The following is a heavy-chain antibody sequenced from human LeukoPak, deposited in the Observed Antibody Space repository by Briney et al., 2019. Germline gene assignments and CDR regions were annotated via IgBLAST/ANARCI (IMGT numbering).Heavy chain of an antibody. J-gene: IGHJ2*01. D-gene: IGHD1-26*01. V-gene: IGHV3-74*01. CDR3: ARELSGIPHFDF. CDR1: GFTFSSYW. CDR2: INSDGSST. Sequence: GGSLRLSCAASGFTFSSYWMHWVRHATGKGLVWVSRINSDGSSTSYADSVKGRFTISRDNAKNTLYLQMNSLRAEDTAVYYCARELSGIPHFDFWGRSTLFTVS.